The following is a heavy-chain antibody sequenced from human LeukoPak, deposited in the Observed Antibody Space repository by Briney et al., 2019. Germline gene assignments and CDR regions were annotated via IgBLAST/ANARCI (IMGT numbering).Heavy chain of an antibody. V-gene: IGHV3-74*01. Sequence: GGSLRLSCAASGFTFSSYWMHWVRHAPGKGLVWVSRINSDGSSISYADSVKGRFTISRDNAKNTLYLQMNSLRAEDTAVYYCARWSRDGYNIDYWGQGTLVTVSS. J-gene: IGHJ4*02. CDR1: GFTFSSYW. D-gene: IGHD5-24*01. CDR2: INSDGSSI. CDR3: ARWSRDGYNIDY.